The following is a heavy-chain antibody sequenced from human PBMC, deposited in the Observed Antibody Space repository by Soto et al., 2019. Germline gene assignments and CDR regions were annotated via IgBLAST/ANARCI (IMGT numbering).Heavy chain of an antibody. V-gene: IGHV1-69*02. D-gene: IGHD6-19*01. J-gene: IGHJ3*02. Sequence: SVKVSCKASGGTFSSYTISWVRQAPGQGLEWMGRIIPILGIANYAQKFQGRVTITADKSTSTAYMELSSLRSEDTAVYYCARPKEWLHQAGAFDIWGQGTMVTVAS. CDR1: GGTFSSYT. CDR2: IIPILGIA. CDR3: ARPKEWLHQAGAFDI.